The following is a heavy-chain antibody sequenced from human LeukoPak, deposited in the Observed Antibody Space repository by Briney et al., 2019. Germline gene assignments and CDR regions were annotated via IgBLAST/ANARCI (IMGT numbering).Heavy chain of an antibody. CDR3: ARGGRYAYFLDY. V-gene: IGHV3-74*01. J-gene: IGHJ4*02. CDR2: IKSDGSST. Sequence: GGSLRLSCAASGFTFSIYSLNWVRQAPGKGLEWVSRIKSDGSSTSYAESVKGRFTISRDNAKNTVYVHMNSLRDEDTAVYYCARGGRYAYFLDYWGQGTLVTVSS. CDR1: GFTFSIYS. D-gene: IGHD3-16*01.